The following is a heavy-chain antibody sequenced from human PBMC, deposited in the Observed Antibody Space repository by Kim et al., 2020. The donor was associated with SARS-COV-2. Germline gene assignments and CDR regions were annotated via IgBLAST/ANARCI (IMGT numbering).Heavy chain of an antibody. Sequence: ASVKVSCKASGYTFTSYGISWVRQAPGQGLEWMGWISAYNGNTNYAQKLQGRVTMTTDTSTSTAYMELRSLRSDDTAVYYCARSSLGYCTNGVCYTGASFDYWGQGTLVTVSS. J-gene: IGHJ4*02. V-gene: IGHV1-18*04. CDR3: ARSSLGYCTNGVCYTGASFDY. CDR2: ISAYNGNT. D-gene: IGHD2-8*01. CDR1: GYTFTSYG.